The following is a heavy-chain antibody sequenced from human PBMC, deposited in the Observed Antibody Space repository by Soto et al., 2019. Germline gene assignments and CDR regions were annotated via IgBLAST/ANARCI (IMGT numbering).Heavy chain of an antibody. CDR3: AKQDCSSTSCYRYYYYYGMDV. CDR1: GGTFSSYA. D-gene: IGHD2-2*01. J-gene: IGHJ6*02. CDR2: IIPIFGTA. Sequence: QVQLVQSGAEVKKPGSSVKVSCKASGGTFSSYAISWVRQAPGQGLEWMGGIIPIFGTANYAQKFQGRVTITADESTSTAYMELSSLRSEDTAVYYCAKQDCSSTSCYRYYYYYGMDVWGQGTRVTVSS. V-gene: IGHV1-69*01.